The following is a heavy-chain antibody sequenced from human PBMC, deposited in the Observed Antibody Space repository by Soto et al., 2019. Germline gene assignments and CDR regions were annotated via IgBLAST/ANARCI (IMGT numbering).Heavy chain of an antibody. J-gene: IGHJ6*02. V-gene: IGHV3-23*01. CDR3: AKASCSSTSCYTYYYYGMDV. Sequence: EVQLLESGGGLVQPGGSLRLSCAASGFTFSSYAMSWVRQAPGKGLEWVSAISGSDGSTYYADSVKGRFTISRDNSKNTLYLQMNSLRAEDTAVYYCAKASCSSTSCYTYYYYGMDVWGQGTTVTVSS. D-gene: IGHD2-2*02. CDR2: ISGSDGST. CDR1: GFTFSSYA.